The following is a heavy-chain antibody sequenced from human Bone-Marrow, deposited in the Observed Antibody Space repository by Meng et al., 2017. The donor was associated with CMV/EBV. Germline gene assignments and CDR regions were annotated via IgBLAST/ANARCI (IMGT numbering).Heavy chain of an antibody. CDR2: MSYDGNYK. CDR3: ARHGYYDSSGYGGYFDY. CDR1: GFTFSYYG. V-gene: IGHV3-30*19. D-gene: IGHD3-22*01. Sequence: GGSLRLSCAASGFTFSYYGMHWVRQAPGKGLEWVTVMSYDGNYKYYADSVKGRFTISRDISNNTLYLQMNSLRTEDTAVYYCARHGYYDSSGYGGYFDYWGQGTLVTVSS. J-gene: IGHJ4*02.